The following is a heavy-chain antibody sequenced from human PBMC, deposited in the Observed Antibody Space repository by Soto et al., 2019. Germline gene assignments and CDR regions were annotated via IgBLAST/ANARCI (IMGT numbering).Heavy chain of an antibody. J-gene: IGHJ4*02. CDR2: ISGYNGDT. D-gene: IGHD6-13*01. CDR3: ARESSSSCHDY. V-gene: IGHV1-18*01. Sequence: GASVKVSCKASGYTFTSYGISWVRQAPGQGLEWMGWISGYNGDTNLAQKLQGRVTMTTDTSTSTAYMELRSLRSDDTAVYYCARESSSSCHDYWGQGTLVTVSS. CDR1: GYTFTSYG.